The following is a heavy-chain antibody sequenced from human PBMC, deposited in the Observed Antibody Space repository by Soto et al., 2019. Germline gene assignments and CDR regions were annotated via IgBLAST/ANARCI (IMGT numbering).Heavy chain of an antibody. CDR3: ARVRFSGWYGRAFDI. CDR2: INHSGST. Sequence: SETLSLTCAVYGGSFSGYYWSWIRQPPGKGLEWIGEINHSGSTNYNPSLKSRVTISVDTSKNQFSLKLSSVTAADTAVYYCARVRFSGWYGRAFDIWGQGTMVTVSS. D-gene: IGHD6-19*01. V-gene: IGHV4-34*01. CDR1: GGSFSGYY. J-gene: IGHJ3*02.